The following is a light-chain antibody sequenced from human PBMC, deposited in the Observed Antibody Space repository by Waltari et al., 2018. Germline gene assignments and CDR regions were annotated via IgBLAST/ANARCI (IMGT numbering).Light chain of an antibody. V-gene: IGKV3-20*01. CDR2: HTS. CDR1: QGVGKY. CDR3: QKYDFLPAT. Sequence: EFVLTQSPGTLSLSPGERATLDCRASQGVGKYLAWYQRRPGQAPRLLLYHTSIRATGIPDRFSGSGYGTDFSLTISRLEPEDFAVYCCQKYDFLPATFGQGTTVEIK. J-gene: IGKJ1*01.